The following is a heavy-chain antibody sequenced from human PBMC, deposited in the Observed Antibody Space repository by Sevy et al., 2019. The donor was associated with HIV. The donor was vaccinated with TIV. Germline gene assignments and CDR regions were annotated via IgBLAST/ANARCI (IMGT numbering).Heavy chain of an antibody. CDR1: GGSISNSAYY. Sequence: SETLSLTCSVSGGSISNSAYYWGWIRQPPGKGREWIGNIYYIGNTYYKPSLKGRVTISVDTSKNQFSLQLSSVTAADTAVYYCARWTMGITMIQGEFDSWGQGTLVTVSS. V-gene: IGHV4-39*01. CDR2: IYYIGNT. D-gene: IGHD3-10*01. J-gene: IGHJ5*01. CDR3: ARWTMGITMIQGEFDS.